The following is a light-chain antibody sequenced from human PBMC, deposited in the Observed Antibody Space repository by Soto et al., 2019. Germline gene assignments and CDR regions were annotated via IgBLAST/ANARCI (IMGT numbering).Light chain of an antibody. CDR2: GAS. CDR1: QSISRN. Sequence: EIVLTQSPATLSVSPGERATLSCRASQSISRNLAWYQQKPGQAPRLRISGASTRATGVPARFSGSGSGAEFTLTISRLKSDDFAIYYCQHSNHWNSFGQGTRLEIK. CDR3: QHSNHWNS. J-gene: IGKJ5*01. V-gene: IGKV3-15*01.